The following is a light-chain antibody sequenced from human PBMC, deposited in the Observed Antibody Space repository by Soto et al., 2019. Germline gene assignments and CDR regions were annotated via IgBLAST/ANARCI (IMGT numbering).Light chain of an antibody. J-gene: IGKJ4*01. CDR1: QGISRA. V-gene: IGKV1D-13*01. Sequence: AIQLTQSPSSLSASVGDKVTITCRASQGISRALAWYQQTPGKVPKLLIFDASNLESGVPSRFSGSGSGTDFTLTISSLQTEDFAIYFCQQFNDFPLTFGGGTKVDLK. CDR2: DAS. CDR3: QQFNDFPLT.